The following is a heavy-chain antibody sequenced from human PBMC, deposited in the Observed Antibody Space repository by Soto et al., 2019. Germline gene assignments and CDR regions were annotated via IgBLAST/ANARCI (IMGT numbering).Heavy chain of an antibody. J-gene: IGHJ3*02. CDR1: GYTFNNYG. CDR3: ARGTRRFGELFDAFDI. Sequence: QVQLVQSGYEVKKPGASVTVSCKASGYTFNNYGITWVRQAPGQGLEWIGWISAYNGNANYAQKFQGRVTLTRDTSTSTAYLELRSLRSDDTAVYYCARGTRRFGELFDAFDIWGQGTMVPVSS. CDR2: ISAYNGNA. V-gene: IGHV1-18*01. D-gene: IGHD3-10*01.